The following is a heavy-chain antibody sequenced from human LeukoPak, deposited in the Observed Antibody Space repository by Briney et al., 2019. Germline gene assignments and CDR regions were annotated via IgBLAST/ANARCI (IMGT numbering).Heavy chain of an antibody. CDR2: TRNKANSYTT. J-gene: IGHJ4*02. CDR1: GFTFSDHY. V-gene: IGHV3-72*01. Sequence: PGGSLRLSCAASGFTFSDHYMDWVRQAPRKGLEWVGRTRNKANSYTTEYAASVKGRFTISRDDSKNSLYLQMNSLKTEDTAVYYCARGPGGYSYGYWIGYYFDYWGQGTLVTVSS. CDR3: ARGPGGYSYGYWIGYYFDY. D-gene: IGHD5-18*01.